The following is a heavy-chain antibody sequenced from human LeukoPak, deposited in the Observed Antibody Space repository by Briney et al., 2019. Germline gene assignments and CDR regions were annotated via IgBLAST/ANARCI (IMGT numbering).Heavy chain of an antibody. Sequence: ASVKVSCKASGYTFTGYYMHWVRQAPGQGLEWMGWINPNSGGTNYAQKFQGRVTMTRDTSISTAYMELSRLRSDDTAVYYCARATAGRGGYYYYYMDVWGKGTTVTVSS. CDR3: ARATAGRGGYYYYYMDV. V-gene: IGHV1-2*02. D-gene: IGHD6-13*01. CDR1: GYTFTGYY. J-gene: IGHJ6*03. CDR2: INPNSGGT.